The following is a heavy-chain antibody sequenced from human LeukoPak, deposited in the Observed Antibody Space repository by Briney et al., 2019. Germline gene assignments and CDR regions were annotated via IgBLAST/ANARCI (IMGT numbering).Heavy chain of an antibody. CDR3: ARVDYFDKWLWAQPPRSFDP. Sequence: SETLSLTCTVSGGSISSYYWSWIRQPPGKGLEGIGYIYYSGSTNYNPSLKSRVTISVDTSKNQFSLKLSSVTAADPAVYFCARVDYFDKWLWAQPPRSFDPWGQGTLVTVSS. V-gene: IGHV4-59*12. D-gene: IGHD3-9*01. CDR1: GGSISSYY. J-gene: IGHJ5*02. CDR2: IYYSGST.